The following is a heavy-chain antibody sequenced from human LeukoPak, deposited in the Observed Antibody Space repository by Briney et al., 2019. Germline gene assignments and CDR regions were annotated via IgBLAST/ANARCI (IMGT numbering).Heavy chain of an antibody. CDR2: INPNSGGT. Sequence: GASVKVSCKASGYTFTGYYMHWVRQAPGLGLEWMGWINPNSGGTNYAQKFQGRVTMTRDTSISTAYMELSRLRSDDTAVYYCARDPPKGGGKTGDGYNGYWGQGTLVTVSS. J-gene: IGHJ4*02. D-gene: IGHD5-24*01. CDR1: GYTFTGYY. CDR3: ARDPPKGGGKTGDGYNGY. V-gene: IGHV1-2*02.